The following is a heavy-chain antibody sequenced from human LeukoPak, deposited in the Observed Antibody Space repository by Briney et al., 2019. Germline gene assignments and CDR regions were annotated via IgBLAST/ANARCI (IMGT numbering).Heavy chain of an antibody. J-gene: IGHJ4*02. Sequence: ASVKVSCKASGYTFTSYYMHWVRQAPGQGLEWMGIINPSGGSTSYAQKFQGRVTMTRDTSTSTVYMELSSLRSEDTAVYYCARDGKAHLAARRIDYWGQGTLVTVSS. CDR3: ARDGKAHLAARRIDY. V-gene: IGHV1-46*01. D-gene: IGHD6-6*01. CDR2: INPSGGST. CDR1: GYTFTSYY.